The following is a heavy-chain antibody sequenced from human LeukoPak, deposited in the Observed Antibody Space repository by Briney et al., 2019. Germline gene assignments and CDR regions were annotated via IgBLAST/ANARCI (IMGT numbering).Heavy chain of an antibody. V-gene: IGHV3-23*01. CDR1: GFTFSSYA. D-gene: IGHD6-19*01. CDR2: ISGSGGST. CDR3: ARGGPSRAVAA. J-gene: IGHJ5*02. Sequence: PGGSLRLSCADSGFTFSSYAMSWVPQAPGKGLEWVSAISGSGGSTYYAHSVKGRFTISRDNSKNTLYLQMNSLRAEDTAVYYCARGGPSRAVAACGQGTLVTVSS.